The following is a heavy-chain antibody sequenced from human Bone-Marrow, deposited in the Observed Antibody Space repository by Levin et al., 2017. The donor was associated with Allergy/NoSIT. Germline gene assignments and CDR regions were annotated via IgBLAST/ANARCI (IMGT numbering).Heavy chain of an antibody. Sequence: GGSLRLSCAASGFTFSSCAMHWVRQAPGKGLEWVAVISYDGSEKYYADSVKGRFTISRDNSKNTLSLQMNSLRAAASAVYYCARPRDEQEILDYWGQGTLVTGSS. V-gene: IGHV3-30*04. CDR1: GFTFSSCA. CDR2: ISYDGSEK. CDR3: ARPRDEQEILDY. J-gene: IGHJ4*02. D-gene: IGHD1/OR15-1a*01.